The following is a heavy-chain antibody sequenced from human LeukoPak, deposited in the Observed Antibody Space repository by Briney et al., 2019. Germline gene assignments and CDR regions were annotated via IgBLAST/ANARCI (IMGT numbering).Heavy chain of an antibody. CDR2: IYHSGNT. D-gene: IGHD1-14*01. CDR3: ARGLISATEPFDY. CDR1: GSSISSGHY. Sequence: SETLSLTCAVSGSSISSGHYWGWIRQPPGKGLEWIGTIYHSGNTYYNPSLRSRVTISVDTSKNQFSLKLSSVTAADTAVYYCARGLISATEPFDYWGQGTLVTVSS. V-gene: IGHV4-38-2*01. J-gene: IGHJ4*02.